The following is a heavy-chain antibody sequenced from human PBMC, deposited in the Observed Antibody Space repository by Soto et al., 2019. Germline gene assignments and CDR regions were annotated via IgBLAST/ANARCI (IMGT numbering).Heavy chain of an antibody. CDR1: GGSISSGGYY. CDR2: IYYSGST. CDR3: ARVRYCSGGSCYPRFDP. Sequence: QVQLQESGPGLVKPSQTLSLTCTVSGGSISSGGYYWSWIRQHPGKGLEWIGYIYYSGSTYYNPSLKRRATTSEATSKNPFSLKLSSVTAADTAVYYCARVRYCSGGSCYPRFDPWGPGTLVTVSS. J-gene: IGHJ5*02. D-gene: IGHD2-15*01. V-gene: IGHV4-31*03.